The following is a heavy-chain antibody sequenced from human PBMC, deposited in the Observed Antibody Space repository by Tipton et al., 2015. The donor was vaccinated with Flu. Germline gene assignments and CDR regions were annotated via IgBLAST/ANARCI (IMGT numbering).Heavy chain of an antibody. J-gene: IGHJ4*02. Sequence: SLRLSCTASGFSISGYDIHWVRQAPGMGLEWVAVIKSDGSNKYYADSVKGRFTISRDASKNTVYLQMNSLRAEDTAVFYCARALTTLDCWGQGTLVTVSS. CDR2: IKSDGSNK. D-gene: IGHD1-14*01. CDR1: GFSISGYD. V-gene: IGHV3-33*01. CDR3: ARALTTLDC.